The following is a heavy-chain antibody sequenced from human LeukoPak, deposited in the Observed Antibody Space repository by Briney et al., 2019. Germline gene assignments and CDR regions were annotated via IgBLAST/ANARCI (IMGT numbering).Heavy chain of an antibody. CDR3: ARDQSSSSWYDY. Sequence: SETLSLTCTVSGGSISSSSYYWGWIRQPPGKGLEWIASIYYTGSTYYNPSLKSRVTISVDTSKNQFSLKLSSVTAADTAVYYCARDQSSSSWYDYWGQGTLVTVSS. CDR2: IYYTGST. CDR1: GGSISSSSYY. D-gene: IGHD6-13*01. V-gene: IGHV4-39*07. J-gene: IGHJ4*02.